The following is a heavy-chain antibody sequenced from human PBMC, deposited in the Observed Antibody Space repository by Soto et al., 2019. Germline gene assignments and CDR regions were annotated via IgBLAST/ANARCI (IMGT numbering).Heavy chain of an antibody. CDR1: GFSFSAFS. J-gene: IGHJ3*02. Sequence: EVQLVESGGGLVQPGGSLRLSCASSGFSFSAFSMNWVRQAPGKGLEWVSYISSSSSTIYYADSVQGRFTISRDNAKNSLYLQMNSLRDEDTAVYYCAREGGRHCSPTRYYNAFDIWGQGTMVTVSS. D-gene: IGHD2-2*02. V-gene: IGHV3-48*02. CDR3: AREGGRHCSPTRYYNAFDI. CDR2: ISSSSSTI.